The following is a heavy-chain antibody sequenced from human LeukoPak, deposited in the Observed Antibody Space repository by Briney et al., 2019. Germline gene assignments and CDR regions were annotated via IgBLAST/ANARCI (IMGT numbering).Heavy chain of an antibody. Sequence: SVKVSCKASGGTFSSYAISWVRQAPGQGLEWMGGIIPIFGTANYAQKFQGRVTITTDESTSTAYVELSSLRSEDTAVYYCASGTMEPPFFDYWGQGTLVTVSS. CDR2: IIPIFGTA. D-gene: IGHD4/OR15-4a*01. CDR1: GGTFSSYA. V-gene: IGHV1-69*05. CDR3: ASGTMEPPFFDY. J-gene: IGHJ4*02.